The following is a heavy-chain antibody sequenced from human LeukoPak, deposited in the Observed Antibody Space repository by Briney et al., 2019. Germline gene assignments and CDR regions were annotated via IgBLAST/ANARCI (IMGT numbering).Heavy chain of an antibody. D-gene: IGHD6-19*01. CDR2: ISYDGSNK. V-gene: IGHV3-30*03. CDR3: ARDKGIAVAGTYFDY. CDR1: GFTFSSYG. Sequence: PGGSLRLSCAASGFTFSSYGMHWVRQAPGKGLEWVAVISYDGSNKYYADSVKGRFTISRDNSKNTLYPQMSSLRAEDTAVYYCARDKGIAVAGTYFDYWGQGTLVTVSS. J-gene: IGHJ4*02.